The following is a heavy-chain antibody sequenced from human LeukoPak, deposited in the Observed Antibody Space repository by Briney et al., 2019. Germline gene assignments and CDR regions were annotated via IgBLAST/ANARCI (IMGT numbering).Heavy chain of an antibody. Sequence: SETLSLTCTVSGGSISSYYWSWIRQPPGKGLEWIGYIYYSGSTNYNPSLKSRVTMSVDTSKNQFSLKLSSVTAADTAVYYCARGGDIVVVPAAPFDYWGQGTLVTVSS. CDR2: IYYSGST. CDR1: GGSISSYY. J-gene: IGHJ4*02. CDR3: ARGGDIVVVPAAPFDY. V-gene: IGHV4-59*12. D-gene: IGHD2-2*01.